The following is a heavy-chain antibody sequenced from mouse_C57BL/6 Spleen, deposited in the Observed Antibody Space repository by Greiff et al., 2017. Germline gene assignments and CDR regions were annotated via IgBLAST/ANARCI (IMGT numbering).Heavy chain of an antibody. CDR1: GYAFSSSW. CDR3: ARFSYVGYFDV. D-gene: IGHD1-1*01. CDR2: IYPGDGTT. Sequence: VKLVESGPELVKPGASVKISCKASGYAFSSSWMNWVKQRPGKGLEWIGRIYPGDGTTNYNGKFKGKATLTADKSSSTAYMQLSSLTSEDSAVYFCARFSYVGYFDVWGTGTTVTVSS. V-gene: IGHV1-82*01. J-gene: IGHJ1*03.